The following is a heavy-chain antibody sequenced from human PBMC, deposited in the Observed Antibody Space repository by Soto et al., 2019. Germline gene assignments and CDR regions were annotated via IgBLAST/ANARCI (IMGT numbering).Heavy chain of an antibody. V-gene: IGHV1-2*02. CDR2: INPNSGGT. CDR1: GYTFTGYY. D-gene: IGHD5-12*01. Sequence: ASVKVSCKASGYTFTGYYMHWVRQAPGQGLEWMGWINPNSGGTNYAQKFQGRVTMTRDTSISTAYMELSRLRSDDTAVYYCARELDIVATPDPHYFDYWGQGTLVTASS. J-gene: IGHJ4*02. CDR3: ARELDIVATPDPHYFDY.